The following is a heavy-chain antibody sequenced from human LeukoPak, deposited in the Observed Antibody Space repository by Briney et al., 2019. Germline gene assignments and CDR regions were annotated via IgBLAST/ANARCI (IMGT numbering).Heavy chain of an antibody. CDR1: GGSFSGYY. CDR3: ARDDYVWGSYRKHFDY. J-gene: IGHJ4*02. V-gene: IGHV4-34*01. CDR2: INHSGST. D-gene: IGHD3-16*02. Sequence: SETLSLTCAVYGGSFSGYYWSWIRQPPGKGLEWIGEINHSGSTNYNPSLKSGVTISVDTSKNQLSLKLSSVTAADTAVYYCARDDYVWGSYRKHFDYWGQGTLVNVSS.